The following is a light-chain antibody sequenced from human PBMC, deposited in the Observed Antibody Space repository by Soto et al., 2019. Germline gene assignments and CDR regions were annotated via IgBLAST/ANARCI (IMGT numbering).Light chain of an antibody. J-gene: IGKJ1*01. CDR1: QILLHSNGYNY. CDR2: FVS. Sequence: DIVMTQSPLSLSVTPGEPSSISCRSSQILLHSNGYNYLDWYLQKPWQSPQLLIYFVSNRASGVPDRFSGSGSGTDFTLKISRVEPEDVGVYYCMQALQTRTFGQGTKVDI. CDR3: MQALQTRT. V-gene: IGKV2-28*01.